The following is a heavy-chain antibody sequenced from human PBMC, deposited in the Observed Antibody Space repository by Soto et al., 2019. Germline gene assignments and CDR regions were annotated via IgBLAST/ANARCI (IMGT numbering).Heavy chain of an antibody. CDR3: ARVPIPYGFIDY. J-gene: IGHJ4*02. Sequence: QVQLQQWGAGLLKPSETLSLTCAVYGGSFSGYYWSWIRQPPGKGLEWIGEINHSGSTNYNPSLKSRVTISVDTSKNQFSLKMSSVTAADTAVYYCARVPIPYGFIDYWGQGTLVTVSS. CDR2: INHSGST. D-gene: IGHD4-17*01. V-gene: IGHV4-34*01. CDR1: GGSFSGYY.